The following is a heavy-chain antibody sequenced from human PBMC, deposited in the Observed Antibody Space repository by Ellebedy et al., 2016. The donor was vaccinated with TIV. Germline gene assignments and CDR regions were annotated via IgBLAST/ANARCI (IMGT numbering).Heavy chain of an antibody. CDR2: ISHSGDT. CDR1: GRSSRDFY. D-gene: IGHD6-19*01. V-gene: IGHV4-34*01. J-gene: IGHJ2*01. CDR3: ARRTTTYLDSSGLCFDL. Sequence: SETLSLXXSLYGRSSRDFYWSWIRQSPGKGLEWIGQISHSGDTNYNPSLKSRVTISVDTSKNQFSLKLSSVTAADTAVYYCARRTTTYLDSSGLCFDLWGRGTLVTVSS.